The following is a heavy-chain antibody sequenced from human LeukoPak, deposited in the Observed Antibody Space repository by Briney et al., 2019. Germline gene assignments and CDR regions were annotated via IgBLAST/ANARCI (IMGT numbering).Heavy chain of an antibody. D-gene: IGHD1-26*01. CDR1: GFTFSDYY. J-gene: IGHJ4*02. CDR3: ARDKTLRYSGSLRTGYFDY. CDR2: ISSSGSTI. V-gene: IGHV3-11*04. Sequence: GGSLRLSCAASGFTFSDYYMSWIRQAPGKGLEWVSYISSSGSTIYYADSVKGRFTISRDNAKNSLYLQMNSLRAEDTAVYYCARDKTLRYSGSLRTGYFDYWGQGTLVTVSS.